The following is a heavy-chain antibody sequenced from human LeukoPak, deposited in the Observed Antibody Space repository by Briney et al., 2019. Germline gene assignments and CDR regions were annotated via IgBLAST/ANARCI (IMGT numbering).Heavy chain of an antibody. CDR1: GFTFSSYS. V-gene: IGHV3-21*01. CDR2: ISSSSSYI. D-gene: IGHD2-15*01. Sequence: PGGSLRLSCAASGFTFSSYSMNWVRQAPGKGLEWVSSISSSSSYIYYADSVKGRFTISRDNAKNSLYLQMNSLRAEDTAVYYCARVIDRYGSGGSGTAFDIWGQGTMVTVSS. CDR3: ARVIDRYGSGGSGTAFDI. J-gene: IGHJ3*02.